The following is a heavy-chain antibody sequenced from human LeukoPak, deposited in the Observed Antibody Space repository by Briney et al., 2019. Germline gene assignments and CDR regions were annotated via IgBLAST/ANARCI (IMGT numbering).Heavy chain of an antibody. Sequence: PGGSLRLSCAASGFTFSRYAMSWVRQAPGKGLEWVSYISSSSSTTYYADSVKGRFTISRDNAKNSLYLQMNSLRAEDTAVYYCAKGVPGPEYYYYYMDVWGKGTTVTASS. CDR2: ISSSSSTT. J-gene: IGHJ6*03. V-gene: IGHV3-48*01. D-gene: IGHD1-14*01. CDR3: AKGVPGPEYYYYYMDV. CDR1: GFTFSRYA.